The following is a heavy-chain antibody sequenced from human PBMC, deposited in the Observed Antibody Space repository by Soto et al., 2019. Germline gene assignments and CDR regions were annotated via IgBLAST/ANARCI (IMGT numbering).Heavy chain of an antibody. CDR3: ARDDQWLRLGDY. Sequence: GGSLRLSCAASGFTFSSYAMHWVRQAPGKGLEWVAVISYDGSNKYYADSVKGRFTISRDNSKNTLYLQMNSLRAEDTAVYYCARDDQWLRLGDYWGQGTLVTVSS. CDR2: ISYDGSNK. D-gene: IGHD5-12*01. V-gene: IGHV3-30-3*01. J-gene: IGHJ4*02. CDR1: GFTFSSYA.